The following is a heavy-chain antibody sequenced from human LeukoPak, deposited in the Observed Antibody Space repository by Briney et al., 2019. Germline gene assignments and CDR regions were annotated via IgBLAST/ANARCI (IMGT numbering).Heavy chain of an antibody. CDR2: ISGSGGST. D-gene: IGHD4-17*01. V-gene: IGHV3-23*01. Sequence: GESLKISCAASGFTFSSYAMSWVRQAPGKGLEWVSAISGSGGSTYYADSVKGRFTISRDNSKNTLYLQMNSLRAEDTAVYYCAKEEDENGDYDGDYWGQGTLATVSS. CDR3: AKEEDENGDYDGDY. J-gene: IGHJ4*02. CDR1: GFTFSSYA.